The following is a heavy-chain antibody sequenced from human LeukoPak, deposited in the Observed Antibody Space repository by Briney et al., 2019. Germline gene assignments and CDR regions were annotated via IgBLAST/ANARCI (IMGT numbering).Heavy chain of an antibody. V-gene: IGHV3-49*04. CDR3: RGYSYSIGIDY. D-gene: IGHD5-18*01. CDR2: IRRKAYGGTA. CDR1: GFTFGDYA. J-gene: IGHJ4*02. Sequence: GGSQRLSCTASGFTFGDYAVSWVRQAPGKGLEWVGFIRRKAYGGTAEYAASVKGRFTISRDDSNSIAYLQMTNLKTEDTAVYYCRGYSYSIGIDYWGQGTLVTVSS.